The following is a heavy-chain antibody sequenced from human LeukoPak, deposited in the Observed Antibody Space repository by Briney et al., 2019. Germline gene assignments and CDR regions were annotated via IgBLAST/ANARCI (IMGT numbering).Heavy chain of an antibody. CDR1: GLTFSSYC. Sequence: GGSLRLSCAASGLTFSSYCMHWVRQAPGKGLEWVAFIRYDGSNRYYADSVKGRFTISRDNSKNTLYLQMNSLRAEDTAVYYCARDICGGDCDPSGGYWGQGTLVTVSS. CDR2: IRYDGSNR. J-gene: IGHJ4*02. CDR3: ARDICGGDCDPSGGY. V-gene: IGHV3-30*02. D-gene: IGHD2-21*02.